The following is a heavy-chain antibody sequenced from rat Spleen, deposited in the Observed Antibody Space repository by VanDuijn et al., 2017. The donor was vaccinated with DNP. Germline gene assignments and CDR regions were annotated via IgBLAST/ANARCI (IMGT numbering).Heavy chain of an antibody. Sequence: EVQLVESGGGLVQPGRSLKLSCAASGFTFSNYDMAWVRQAPTKGLEWVASISTSGGSTYYRDSVKGRFTISRDNSKNTQYLQMVSLRSEDTATYYCARQDWERFAYWGQGTLVTVSS. J-gene: IGHJ3*01. D-gene: IGHD5-1*01. V-gene: IGHV5S13*01. CDR2: ISTSGGST. CDR3: ARQDWERFAY. CDR1: GFTFSNYD.